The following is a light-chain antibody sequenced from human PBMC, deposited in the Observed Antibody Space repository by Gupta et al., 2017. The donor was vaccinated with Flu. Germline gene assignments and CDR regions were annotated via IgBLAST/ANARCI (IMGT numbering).Light chain of an antibody. CDR1: KIRGKP. V-gene: IGLV3-21*02. Sequence: GGDKIRGKPVHWYHQRPGQAPVLIVYDDSDRPSGIPERFSGSNFGDTATLTVSRVEAGDEADYYCQVWDINSGVIFGGGTKLTVL. CDR3: QVWDINSGVI. J-gene: IGLJ2*01. CDR2: DDS.